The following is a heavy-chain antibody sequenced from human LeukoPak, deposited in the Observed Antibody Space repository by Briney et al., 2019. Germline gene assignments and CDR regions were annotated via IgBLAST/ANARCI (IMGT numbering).Heavy chain of an antibody. V-gene: IGHV3-23*01. CDR3: AKEQWSELYYFDY. CDR1: GFTFSSYA. J-gene: IGHJ4*02. CDR2: ISGSGGST. D-gene: IGHD2-15*01. Sequence: GGSLSLSCAASGFTFSSYAMSWVRQAPGKGLEWVTAISGSGGSTYYADSVKGRFTISRDNSKNTLYLQVNSLRAEDTAVYYCAKEQWSELYYFDYWGQGTLVTVSS.